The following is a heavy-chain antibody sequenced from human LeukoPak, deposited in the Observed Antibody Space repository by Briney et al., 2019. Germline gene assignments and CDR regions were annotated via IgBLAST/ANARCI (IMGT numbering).Heavy chain of an antibody. CDR2: ISGSGGST. D-gene: IGHD4-23*01. CDR1: GFTFSSYA. V-gene: IGHV3-23*01. Sequence: PGGSLRLSCAASGFTFSSYAMSWVRQAPGKGLEWVSGISGSGGSTYYADSVKGRFTISRDNSKNTLYLQVNTLRVEDTAVYYCASGFRWPNFHWWGQGTLVTVYS. J-gene: IGHJ4*02. CDR3: ASGFRWPNFHW.